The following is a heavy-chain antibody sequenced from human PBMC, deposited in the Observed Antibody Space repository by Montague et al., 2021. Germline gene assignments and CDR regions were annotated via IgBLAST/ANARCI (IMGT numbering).Heavy chain of an antibody. CDR1: GGSFSGYF. Sequence: SETLSLTCAVSGGSFSGYFWSWVRQPPGRGLEWIGEINYGGTTSNPSLKGRITMSLDTSRNQFSLNLSSVTAADTALYYCAKGRPLYGGKNYYFLDVWGKGTTVTVS. CDR3: AKGRPLYGGKNYYFLDV. D-gene: IGHD4-23*01. CDR2: INYGGTT. J-gene: IGHJ6*03. V-gene: IGHV4-34*01.